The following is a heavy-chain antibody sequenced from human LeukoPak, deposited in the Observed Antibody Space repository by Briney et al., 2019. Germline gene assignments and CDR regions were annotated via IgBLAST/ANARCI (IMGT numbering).Heavy chain of an antibody. J-gene: IGHJ6*02. CDR3: AKARTGHLRSQDGMDV. V-gene: IGHV3-23*01. CDR2: ISGSGGST. Sequence: GGSLRLSCAASGFTFSSYAMSWVCQAPGKGLEWVSAISGSGGSTYYADSEKGRFTISRDNSKNTLYLQMNSLRAEDTAVYYCAKARTGHLRSQDGMDVWGQGTTVTVSS. CDR1: GFTFSSYA. D-gene: IGHD3-3*01.